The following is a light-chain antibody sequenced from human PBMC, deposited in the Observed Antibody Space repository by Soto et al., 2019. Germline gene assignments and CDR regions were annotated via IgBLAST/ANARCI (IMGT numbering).Light chain of an antibody. CDR3: QQYNSYSPIT. CDR2: KAS. V-gene: IGKV1-5*03. CDR1: QSISDW. J-gene: IGKJ3*01. Sequence: DIQMTQSPSTLSASVGDRVIIICRASQSISDWLAWYQQKPVKAPKLLIYKASRLETGVPSRFSGSGSGTEFTLTISSLQPDDFATYDGQQYNSYSPITFGPGTKLDVK.